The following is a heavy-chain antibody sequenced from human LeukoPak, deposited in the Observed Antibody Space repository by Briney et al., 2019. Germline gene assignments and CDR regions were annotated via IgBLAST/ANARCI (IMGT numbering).Heavy chain of an antibody. CDR1: GFAFGSYA. CDR2: IGSDYDR. CDR3: ARSSGWWSLDY. J-gene: IGHJ4*02. Sequence: GFLRLSCTASGFAFGSYAMAWVRQAPGKGLEGVAAIGSDYDRVHEDSVKGRFTISRDNSKSTLYLQMNSLRAEDTAVYYCARSSGWWSLDYWGQGTLVTVSS. V-gene: IGHV3-23*01. D-gene: IGHD6-19*01.